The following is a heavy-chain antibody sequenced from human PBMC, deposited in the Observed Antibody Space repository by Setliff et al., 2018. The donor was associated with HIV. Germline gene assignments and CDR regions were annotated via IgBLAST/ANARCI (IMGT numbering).Heavy chain of an antibody. CDR2: MCHGGNNN. Sequence: KASETLSLTCGVSGYSISSDYCWGWIRQPPGKGLEWIGNMCHGGNNNYYNPSLKSRVTISVDTSKNQFFLKVTSVTAADTAVYFCARVRRDGNSFDDWGQGTLVTVSS. CDR1: GYSISSDYC. V-gene: IGHV4-38-2*01. J-gene: IGHJ4*02. CDR3: ARVRRDGNSFDD. D-gene: IGHD4-4*01.